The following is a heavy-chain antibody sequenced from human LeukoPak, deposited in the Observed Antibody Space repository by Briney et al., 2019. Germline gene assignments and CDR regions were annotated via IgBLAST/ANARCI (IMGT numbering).Heavy chain of an antibody. Sequence: PSQTLSLTCTVSGGSISSGGHYWSWIRQHPGKGLEWIGYIYYSGSTYYNPSLKSRVTISVDTSKNQFSLKLSSVTAADTAVYYCARLYYYGSGSQSPIDYWGQGTLVTVSS. CDR1: GGSISSGGHY. CDR2: IYYSGST. CDR3: ARLYYYGSGSQSPIDY. J-gene: IGHJ4*02. D-gene: IGHD3-10*01. V-gene: IGHV4-31*03.